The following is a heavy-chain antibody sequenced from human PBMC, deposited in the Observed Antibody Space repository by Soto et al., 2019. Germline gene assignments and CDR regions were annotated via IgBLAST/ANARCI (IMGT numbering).Heavy chain of an antibody. D-gene: IGHD5-18*01. V-gene: IGHV3-23*04. CDR1: GFTFSSYA. CDR2: ISGSGGST. CDR3: AKDPGPRTATYYYYGMDV. J-gene: IGHJ6*02. Sequence: EVQLVESGGGLVKPGGSLRLSCAASGFTFSSYAMSWVRQAPGKGLEWVSAISGSGGSTYYADSVKGRFTISRDNSKNTLYLQMNRLRAEDTAVYYCAKDPGPRTATYYYYGMDVWGQGTTVTVSS.